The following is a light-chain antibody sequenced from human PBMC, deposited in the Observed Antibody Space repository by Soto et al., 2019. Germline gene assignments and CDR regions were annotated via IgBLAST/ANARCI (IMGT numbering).Light chain of an antibody. CDR2: EAS. CDR3: QQFNSYPWT. Sequence: AIQLTQSPSSLSASVGDRVTITCRASQGIRSSLAWFQQKAGNPPKVLIYEASVLETGVSSRFSGSGSGTDFTLSISSLQPVDFATYYCQQFNSYPWTFGQGTTVEVK. V-gene: IGKV1-13*02. CDR1: QGIRSS. J-gene: IGKJ1*01.